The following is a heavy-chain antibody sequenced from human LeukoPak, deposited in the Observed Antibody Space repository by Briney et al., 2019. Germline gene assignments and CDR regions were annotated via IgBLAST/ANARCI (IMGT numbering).Heavy chain of an antibody. CDR3: ARTVSGGYSFDY. Sequence: GGSLRLSCAASGFTVSSTYLTWVRQAPGKGLEWVAVIWYDGSNKYYADSVKGRFTISIDNSKNTLYLQMNSLRAEDTAVYYCARTVSGGYSFDYWGQGTLVTASS. CDR2: IWYDGSNK. J-gene: IGHJ4*02. D-gene: IGHD5-12*01. CDR1: GFTVSSTY. V-gene: IGHV3-33*08.